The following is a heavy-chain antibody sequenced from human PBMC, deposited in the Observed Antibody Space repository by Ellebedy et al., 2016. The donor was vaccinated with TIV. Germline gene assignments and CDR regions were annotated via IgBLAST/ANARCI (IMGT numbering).Heavy chain of an antibody. J-gene: IGHJ5*02. D-gene: IGHD1-1*01. CDR3: AAGNDGGWFDP. Sequence: ASVKVSCKASGYTFTSYGISWVRQAPGQGLEWMGWISAYNGNTNYAQKFQGRVTITADNSTSTAYMELSSLRSEDPAVYYCAAGNDGGWFDPWGQGTLVTVSS. V-gene: IGHV1-18*01. CDR1: GYTFTSYG. CDR2: ISAYNGNT.